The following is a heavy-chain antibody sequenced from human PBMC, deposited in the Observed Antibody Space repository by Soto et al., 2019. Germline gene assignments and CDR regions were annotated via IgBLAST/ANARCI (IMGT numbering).Heavy chain of an antibody. J-gene: IGHJ4*02. CDR1: GGSVSDKTYY. V-gene: IGHV4-39*01. CDR2: FYDGNT. D-gene: IGHD3-10*01. Sequence: SETLSLTCSVSGGSVSDKTYYWSWIRQPPGKRPEWVGTFYDGNTYHNPSLRSRITIAVDTSKNQFSLKLNSVAAADTAFYYCATTRGLAVGGSFDYWGQGMLVTVSS. CDR3: ATTRGLAVGGSFDY.